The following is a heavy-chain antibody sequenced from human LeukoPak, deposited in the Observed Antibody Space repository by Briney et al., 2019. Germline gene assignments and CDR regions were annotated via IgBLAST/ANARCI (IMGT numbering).Heavy chain of an antibody. V-gene: IGHV4-34*01. D-gene: IGHD2-15*01. Sequence: PSETLSLTCAVYGGSFSGYYWSWIRQPPGKGLEWIGEINHSGSTNYNPSLKSRVTISVDTSKNQFSLKLSSVTAADTAVYYCARYRSRGYCRGGSCYSGYYFDYWGQGTLVTVSS. CDR2: INHSGST. J-gene: IGHJ4*02. CDR1: GGSFSGYY. CDR3: ARYRSRGYCRGGSCYSGYYFDY.